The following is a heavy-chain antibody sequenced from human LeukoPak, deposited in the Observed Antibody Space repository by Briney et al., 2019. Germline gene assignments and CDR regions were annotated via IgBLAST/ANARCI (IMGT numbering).Heavy chain of an antibody. V-gene: IGHV3-23*01. CDR1: GLTFSSYA. D-gene: IGHD6-13*01. CDR2: ISGSGGST. CDR3: AKDREAAANTYYFDY. J-gene: IGHJ4*02. Sequence: PGGSLRLSCAASGLTFSSYAMSWVRQAPGKGLEWVSGISGSGGSTYYADSVKGRFTMSRDNSKNTLHLQMNSLRAEDTAVYYCAKDREAAANTYYFDYWGQGTLVTVSS.